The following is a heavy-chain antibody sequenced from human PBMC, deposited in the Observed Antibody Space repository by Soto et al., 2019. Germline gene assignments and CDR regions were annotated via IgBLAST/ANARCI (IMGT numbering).Heavy chain of an antibody. J-gene: IGHJ4*02. D-gene: IGHD1-26*01. CDR2: INAGNGNT. CDR1: GYTFTSYA. V-gene: IGHV1-3*01. CDR3: AREGGWEELGGAFDY. Sequence: QVQLVQSGAEVKKPGASVKVSCKASGYTFTSYAMHWVRQAPGQRLEWMGWINAGNGNTKYSQKFQGRVTITRDTSASTAYMELSSLRSEDTAVYYCAREGGWEELGGAFDYWGQGTLVTVSS.